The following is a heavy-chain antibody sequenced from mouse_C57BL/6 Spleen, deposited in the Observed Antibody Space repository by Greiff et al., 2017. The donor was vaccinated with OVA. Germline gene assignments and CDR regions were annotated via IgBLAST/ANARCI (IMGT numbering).Heavy chain of an antibody. D-gene: IGHD3-2*02. CDR2: INPNNGGT. J-gene: IGHJ4*01. CDR1: GYTFTDYY. Sequence: VQLQQSGPELVKPGASVKISCKASGYTFTDYYMNWVKQSHGKSLEWIGDINPNNGGTSYNQKFKGKATLTVDKSSSTAYMELRSLTSEDSAVYYCARYQLRLHYYYAMDDWGQGTSVTVSS. V-gene: IGHV1-26*01. CDR3: ARYQLRLHYYYAMDD.